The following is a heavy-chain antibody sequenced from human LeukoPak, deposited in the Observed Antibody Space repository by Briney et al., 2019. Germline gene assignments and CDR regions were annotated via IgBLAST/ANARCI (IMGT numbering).Heavy chain of an antibody. CDR2: IIPILGIA. CDR1: GYTFTNYG. CDR3: ARGTAGRGYFDY. D-gene: IGHD6-13*01. V-gene: IGHV1-69*04. J-gene: IGHJ4*02. Sequence: SVKVSCKASGYTFTNYGISWVRQAPGQGLEWIGRIIPILGIANYAQKFQGRVTITADKSTSTAYMELSSLRSEDTAVYYCARGTAGRGYFDYWGQGTLVTVSS.